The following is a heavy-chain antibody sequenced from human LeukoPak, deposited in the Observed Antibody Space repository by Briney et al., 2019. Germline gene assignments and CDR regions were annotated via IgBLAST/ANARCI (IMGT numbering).Heavy chain of an antibody. J-gene: IGHJ4*02. CDR2: IYYSGGT. CDR1: GRSISSYY. CDR3: ARGLDYSNYGPGY. V-gene: IGHV4-59*08. Sequence: PSETLSLTCTVAGRSISSYYWGWIRQPPGKGLEWIGYIYYSGGTNYNPPLKSRVTLSVDTSKNQFSLTLSSVTAADTAVYYCARGLDYSNYGPGYWGQGALVTVSS. D-gene: IGHD4-11*01.